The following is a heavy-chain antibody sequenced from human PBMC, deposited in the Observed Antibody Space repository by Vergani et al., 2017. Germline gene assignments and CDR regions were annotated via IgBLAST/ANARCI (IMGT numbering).Heavy chain of an antibody. Sequence: QVQLVESGGGVVQPGRSLRLSCTSSGFTFSTYAMHWVRQAPGKGLEWVAIIYYDGSKKYYADSVKGRFTISRDNSRNTLDLLMSSLRAEDTAIYYCAKLGPMVRGVINYYYAMDVWGQGTTVTVSS. CDR1: GFTFSTYA. J-gene: IGHJ6*02. CDR2: IYYDGSKK. D-gene: IGHD3-10*01. V-gene: IGHV3-33*06. CDR3: AKLGPMVRGVINYYYAMDV.